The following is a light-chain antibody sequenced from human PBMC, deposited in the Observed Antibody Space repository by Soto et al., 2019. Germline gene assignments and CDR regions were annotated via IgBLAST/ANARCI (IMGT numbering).Light chain of an antibody. CDR1: SSDVGGYKY. CDR2: EVS. CDR3: SSYTRSNTRV. J-gene: IGLJ1*01. Sequence: QSALTQPASVSASPGQSITISCTGTSSDVGGYKYVSWYQQHPGKAPKLMIYEVSNRPSGVSNRFSGSKSGNTASLTISGLQAEDEADYYCSSYTRSNTRVFGTGTKVTVL. V-gene: IGLV2-14*01.